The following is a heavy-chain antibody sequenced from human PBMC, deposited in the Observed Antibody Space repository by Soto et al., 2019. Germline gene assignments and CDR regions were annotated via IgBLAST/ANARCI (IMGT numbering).Heavy chain of an antibody. V-gene: IGHV3-74*01. J-gene: IGHJ4*02. CDR1: GFTFTNYW. D-gene: IGHD1-20*01. CDR3: TTVCEY. CDR2: IDGVGTGT. Sequence: GGSLRLSCAASGFTFTNYWMHWVRQVPGKGLVWVSRIDGVGTGTSYSDSVRGRFTISRDNAENTLYLQMNSLRAEDTAVYYCTTVCEYWGQGTLVTVSS.